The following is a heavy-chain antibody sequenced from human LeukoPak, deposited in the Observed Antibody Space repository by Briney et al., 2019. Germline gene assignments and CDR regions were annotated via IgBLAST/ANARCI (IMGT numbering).Heavy chain of an antibody. CDR2: ISRDGSNE. V-gene: IGHV3-30*04. D-gene: IGHD3-16*01. Sequence: QPGRSLRLSCAASGFPFNTYTMHWVRQAPGKGLEWVAVISRDGSNEYYADSVKGRFTISRDNAKNSLYLQMSNLRAEDTAVYFCARGGGLDVWGQGATVTVSS. J-gene: IGHJ6*02. CDR1: GFPFNTYT. CDR3: ARGGGLDV.